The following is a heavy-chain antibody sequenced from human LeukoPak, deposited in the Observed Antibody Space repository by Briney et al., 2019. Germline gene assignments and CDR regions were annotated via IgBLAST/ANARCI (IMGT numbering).Heavy chain of an antibody. CDR3: AKNRPPNIPADY. D-gene: IGHD2/OR15-2a*01. J-gene: IGHJ4*02. Sequence: SETLSLTCTVSGGSISSYYWSWIRQPAGTALEWIGRIYTSGTITYNPSLKSRVTMSVDTSKNQFSLKLSSVTAADTAVYYCAKNRPPNIPADYWGQGTLVTVSS. V-gene: IGHV4-4*07. CDR1: GGSISSYY. CDR2: IYTSGTI.